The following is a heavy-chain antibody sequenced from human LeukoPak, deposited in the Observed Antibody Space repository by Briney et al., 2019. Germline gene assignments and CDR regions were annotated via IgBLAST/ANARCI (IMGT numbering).Heavy chain of an antibody. CDR2: ISTRSSYL. Sequence: GGSLRLSCAASGFTFNTYNMNWLRQAPGKGLEWVSSISTRSSYLYYADSVKGRFIVSRDNTKNSLYLQMNSLRVDDTAVYYCARDLGDFSDGHYRILGHWGQGTLVTVSP. V-gene: IGHV3-21*01. CDR3: ARDLGDFSDGHYRILGH. CDR1: GFTFNTYN. D-gene: IGHD3-22*01. J-gene: IGHJ4*02.